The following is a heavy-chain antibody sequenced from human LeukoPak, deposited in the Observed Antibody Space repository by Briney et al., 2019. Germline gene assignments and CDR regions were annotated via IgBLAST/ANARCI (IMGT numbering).Heavy chain of an antibody. CDR2: IWYDGSNE. CDR3: ARENSVDDAFDI. CDR1: GFTFSSYG. D-gene: IGHD5/OR15-5a*01. Sequence: GGSLRLSCAASGFTFSSYGMHWVRRAPGKGLEWVAVIWYDGSNEYYADSVKGRFTISRDNSKNTLYLQMNSLRGEDTAVYYCARENSVDDAFDIWGQGTMVTVS. V-gene: IGHV3-33*01. J-gene: IGHJ3*02.